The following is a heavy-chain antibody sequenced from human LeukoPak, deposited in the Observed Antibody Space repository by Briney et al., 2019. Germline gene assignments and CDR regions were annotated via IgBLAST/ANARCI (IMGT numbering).Heavy chain of an antibody. J-gene: IGHJ5*02. V-gene: IGHV4-39*01. D-gene: IGHD2-15*01. CDR1: GGSFSINNYY. CDR3: GRHHRDCYTDP. CDR2: IYYDGST. Sequence: SETLCLTCTVSGGSFSINNYYWNWIRQPPGKGLEWIGSIYYDGSTYYYPSLKSRVTISADTSKKQFSLKLSSVTAADTAVYFCGRHHRDCYTDPWGQGILVTVSS.